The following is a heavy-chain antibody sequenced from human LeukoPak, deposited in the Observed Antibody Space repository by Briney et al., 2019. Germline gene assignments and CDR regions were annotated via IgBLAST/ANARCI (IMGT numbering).Heavy chain of an antibody. CDR1: GFTFSSYA. Sequence: GRSLRLSCAASGFTFSSYAMHWVRQAPGKGLEWVAFISFDGNNKYYADSVKGRFTISRDNSNNTLYLHMNSLTTEDTSIYYCERDFSNYYFDYWDQGALVTVSS. J-gene: IGHJ4*02. CDR3: ERDFSNYYFDY. D-gene: IGHD4-11*01. CDR2: ISFDGNNK. V-gene: IGHV3-30-3*01.